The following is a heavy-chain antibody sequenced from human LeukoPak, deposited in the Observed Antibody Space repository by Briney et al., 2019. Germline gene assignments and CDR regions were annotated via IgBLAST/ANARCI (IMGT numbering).Heavy chain of an antibody. CDR2: ISSSGGTI. D-gene: IGHD2/OR15-2a*01. CDR1: GFTFSDYY. J-gene: IGHJ3*02. Sequence: GGSLRLSCAAPGFTFSDYYMSWIRQAPGKGLEWLSYISSSGGTIYYADSVKGRFTISRDNAKNSLYLQMNSLTAEDTAVYYCARSKYYPAIWGQRTMVTVSS. CDR3: ARSKYYPAI. V-gene: IGHV3-11*01.